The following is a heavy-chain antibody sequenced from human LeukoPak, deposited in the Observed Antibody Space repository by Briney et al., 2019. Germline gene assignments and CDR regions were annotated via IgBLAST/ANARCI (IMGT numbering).Heavy chain of an antibody. D-gene: IGHD2-2*03. CDR3: ARDWIGRSLDY. CDR1: GFTFSDFG. Sequence: GGSLRLSCAASGFTFSDFGIHWVRQAPGKGLEWVAVLSPHGNYEYYADSVQGRFTISRDDSKNTVFLQMNSLRDEDTAVYYCARDWIGRSLDYWGQGTLVTVSS. CDR2: LSPHGNYE. V-gene: IGHV3-33*01. J-gene: IGHJ4*02.